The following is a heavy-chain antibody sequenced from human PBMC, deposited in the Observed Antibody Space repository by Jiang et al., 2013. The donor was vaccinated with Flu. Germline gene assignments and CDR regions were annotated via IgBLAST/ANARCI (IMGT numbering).Heavy chain of an antibody. V-gene: IGHV1-69*06. CDR2: ITPIFGTA. CDR1: GGTFSSSA. Sequence: GAEVKKPGSSVKVSCKASGGTFSSSAVSWVRQAPGQGLEWMGGITPIFGTANYAQKFQGRVTITADKSTGTAYMDLSSLTSEDTAVYYCARGPDSTSYYYFYWGQGTLVTVSS. CDR3: ARGPDSTSYYYFY. J-gene: IGHJ4*02. D-gene: IGHD3-10*01.